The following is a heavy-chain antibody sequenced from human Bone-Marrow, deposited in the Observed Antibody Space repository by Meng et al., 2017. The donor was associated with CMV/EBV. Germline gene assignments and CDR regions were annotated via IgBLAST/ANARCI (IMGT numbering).Heavy chain of an antibody. CDR1: GFTFSSSW. CDR3: AKVGTVVTPDGDY. V-gene: IGHV3-52*01. Sequence: GGSLRLSCAASGFTFSSSWMHWVCQAPEKGLEWVADIKCDGSEKYYVDSVKGRLTSSRDNAKNTLYLQMNSLRAEDTAVYYCAKVGTVVTPDGDYWGQGTLVTASS. J-gene: IGHJ4*02. D-gene: IGHD4-23*01. CDR2: IKCDGSEK.